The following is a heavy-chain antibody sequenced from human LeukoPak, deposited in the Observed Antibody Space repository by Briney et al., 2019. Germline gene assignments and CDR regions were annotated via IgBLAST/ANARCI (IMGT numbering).Heavy chain of an antibody. CDR1: GSTFRRCR. CDR2: ISFDGSKK. J-gene: IGHJ6*02. Sequence: GGSLRLSWADSGSTFRRCRMHWVRQAPGEGLEWVVVISFDGSKKYYADSVKGRFTISRDYSKNTLYLKMNSLRPENTAVSYCAREYQGYSSIWHYYGMDVWGQGTSVTVSS. CDR3: AREYQGYSSIWHYYGMDV. D-gene: IGHD6-19*01. V-gene: IGHV3-30*03.